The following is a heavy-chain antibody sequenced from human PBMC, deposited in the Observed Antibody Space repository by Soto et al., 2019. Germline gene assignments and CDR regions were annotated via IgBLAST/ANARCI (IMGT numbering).Heavy chain of an antibody. V-gene: IGHV1-58*02. Sequence: SVKVSCKASGFTFTSSAMQWVRQARGQRLEWIGWIVVGSGNTNYAQKFQERVTITRDMSTSTAYMELSSLRSEDTAVYYCARESDFWSGEDYYYYMDVWGKGTTVTVSS. CDR3: ARESDFWSGEDYYYYMDV. D-gene: IGHD3-3*01. CDR2: IVVGSGNT. J-gene: IGHJ6*03. CDR1: GFTFTSSA.